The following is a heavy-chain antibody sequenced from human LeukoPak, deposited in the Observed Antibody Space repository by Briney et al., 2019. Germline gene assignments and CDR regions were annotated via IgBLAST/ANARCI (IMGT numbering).Heavy chain of an antibody. CDR2: IIPIFGTA. V-gene: IGHV1-69*05. CDR3: ARGGNYDFWSAYYVNYYYYMDV. CDR1: GGTFSSYA. D-gene: IGHD3-3*01. Sequence: ASVKVSCKASGGTFSSYAISWVRQAPGQGLEWMGGIIPIFGTANYAQKFQGRVTITTDESTSTAYMELSSLRSEDTAVYYCARGGNYDFWSAYYVNYYYYMDVWGKGTTVTVSS. J-gene: IGHJ6*03.